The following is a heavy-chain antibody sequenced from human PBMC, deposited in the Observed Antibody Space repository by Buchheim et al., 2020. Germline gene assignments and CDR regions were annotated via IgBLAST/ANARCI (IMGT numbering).Heavy chain of an antibody. V-gene: IGHV3-7*03. D-gene: IGHD3-10*01. CDR2: IKQDGSEK. CDR1: GFTFSNYW. J-gene: IGHJ4*02. CDR3: ARDYDYYGSGSYLGY. Sequence: EVQLVESGGGLVQPGGSLRLSCAASGFTFSNYWMSWVRQAPGKGLEWVANIKQDGSEKYYVDSVKGRFTISRDNATNSLYLQMNSLRAEDTAVYYCARDYDYYGSGSYLGYWGQGTL.